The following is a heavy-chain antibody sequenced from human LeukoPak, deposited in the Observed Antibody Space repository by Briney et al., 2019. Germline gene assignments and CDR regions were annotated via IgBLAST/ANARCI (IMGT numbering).Heavy chain of an antibody. CDR2: INTDGTVT. J-gene: IGHJ4*02. V-gene: IGHV3-74*01. Sequence: GGSLRLSCAASGFTFSKYWMLWVRQAPGKGLESVSRINTDGTVTTYADSVKGRFTVSRDNADNTMFLQMNSVRDEDTAVYYCATEQWLAPPPDSWGQGTPVTVSS. CDR1: GFTFSKYW. D-gene: IGHD6-19*01. CDR3: ATEQWLAPPPDS.